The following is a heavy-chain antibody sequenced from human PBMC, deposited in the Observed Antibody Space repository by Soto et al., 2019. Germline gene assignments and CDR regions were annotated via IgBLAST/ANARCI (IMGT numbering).Heavy chain of an antibody. CDR3: AKGKYSNYYYYVCDV. V-gene: IGHV1-46*01. CDR1: GYTFTSYY. Sequence: GASVKVSCKASGYTFTSYYMHWVRQAPGQGLEWMGIINPSGGSTSYAQKFQGRFTIARDNAKNSLYLQMNSLRAEDTAVYYCAKGKYSNYYYYVCDVCG. J-gene: IGHJ6*04. CDR2: INPSGGST. D-gene: IGHD4-4*01.